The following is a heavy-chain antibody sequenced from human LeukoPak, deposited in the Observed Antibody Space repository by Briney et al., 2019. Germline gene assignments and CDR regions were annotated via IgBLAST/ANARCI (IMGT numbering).Heavy chain of an antibody. CDR1: GFTFSSYA. CDR2: ISGTGLTT. Sequence: PGGSLRLSCVASGFTFSSYAMSWVRQAPGKGLEWVSAISGTGLTTDYADSVKGRFIISRDNSKNTLYLQMNSLRAEDTAVYHCAKAGYSDYPYYYYYMDVWGNGTTVTVSS. V-gene: IGHV3-23*01. J-gene: IGHJ6*03. CDR3: AKAGYSDYPYYYYYMDV. D-gene: IGHD4-11*01.